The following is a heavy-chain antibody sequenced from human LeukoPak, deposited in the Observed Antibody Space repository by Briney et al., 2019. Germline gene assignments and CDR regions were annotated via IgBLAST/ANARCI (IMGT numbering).Heavy chain of an antibody. CDR2: IYTSGST. CDR3: ARDFYYDSSGYTDYYYGMDV. D-gene: IGHD3-22*01. CDR1: GGSISSGSYY. Sequence: SQTLSLTCTVSGGSISSGSYYWSWIRQPAGKGLEWIGRIYTSGSTNYNPSLKSRVTISVDTSKNQFSLKLSSVTAADTAVYYCARDFYYDSSGYTDYYYGMDVWGQGTTVTVSS. J-gene: IGHJ6*02. V-gene: IGHV4-61*02.